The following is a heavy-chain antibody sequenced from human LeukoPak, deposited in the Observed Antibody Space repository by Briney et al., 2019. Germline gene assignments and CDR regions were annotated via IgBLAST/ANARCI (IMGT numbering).Heavy chain of an antibody. V-gene: IGHV3-23*01. J-gene: IGHJ4*02. D-gene: IGHD6-13*01. CDR3: ARVDARTSSWNYEDF. CDR2: IGNSGGST. Sequence: GGSLRLSCAASGFTFSSYAMSWVRRAPGEGLEWVAAIGNSGGSTYYADSVKGRFTISRDNSKNTLYLQMDSLRAEDMAIYYCARVDARTSSWNYEDFWGQGTLVTVSS. CDR1: GFTFSSYA.